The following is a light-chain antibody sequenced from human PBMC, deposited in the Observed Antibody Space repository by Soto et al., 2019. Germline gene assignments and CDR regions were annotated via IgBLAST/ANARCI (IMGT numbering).Light chain of an antibody. J-gene: IGKJ5*01. V-gene: IGKV3-15*01. Sequence: EIVLTQSPATLSLSPGDRAALSCKASQCVSSNLAWYQQKPGQAPRLLIYGASTRATGIPARFSGSGSGTEFTLTISSLQSEDFAVYYCQQYNNWITFGQGTRLEIK. CDR1: QCVSSN. CDR3: QQYNNWIT. CDR2: GAS.